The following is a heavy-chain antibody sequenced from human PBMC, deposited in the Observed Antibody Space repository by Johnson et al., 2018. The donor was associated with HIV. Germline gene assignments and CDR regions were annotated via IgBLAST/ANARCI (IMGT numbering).Heavy chain of an antibody. CDR2: ISYDGSNK. CDR1: GFTFSSYA. Sequence: VQLVESGGGVVQPGRSLRLSCAASGFTFSSYAMHWVRQAPGKGLEWVAVISYDGSNKYYADSVKGRFTISRDNSKNTLYLQMNSLRAEDTAVYYCARVRGGRENALDIWGQGTMVTVSS. V-gene: IGHV3-30-3*01. CDR3: ARVRGGRENALDI. J-gene: IGHJ3*02. D-gene: IGHD1-26*01.